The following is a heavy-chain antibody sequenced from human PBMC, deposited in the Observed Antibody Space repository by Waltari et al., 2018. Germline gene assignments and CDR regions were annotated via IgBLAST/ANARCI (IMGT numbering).Heavy chain of an antibody. J-gene: IGHJ5*02. D-gene: IGHD5-18*01. CDR1: GYTFTSYA. Sequence: QVQLVQSGAEVKKPGASVKVSCKASGYTFTSYAMHWVRQAPGQRLEWMGWINAGNGNTKYSQKFQGRVTITRDTSASTAYMELSSLRSEDTAVYYCARGYTAMVISNHWGQGTLVTVSS. V-gene: IGHV1-3*01. CDR2: INAGNGNT. CDR3: ARGYTAMVISNH.